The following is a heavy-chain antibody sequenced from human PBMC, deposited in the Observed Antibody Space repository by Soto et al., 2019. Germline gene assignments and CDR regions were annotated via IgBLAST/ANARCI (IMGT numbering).Heavy chain of an antibody. CDR1: GFTFINYA. V-gene: IGHV3-30-3*01. CDR3: ARHLSHLKSGWLDP. Sequence: QEQLVESGGGVVQPGRSLRLSCRVSGFTFINYAMHWVRQAPGKGLEWVAVISGDGSNQYYADSVKGRFTISRDNSRNTLYLQMNSLRADDTAVYYCARHLSHLKSGWLDPWGQGTLVTVSS. CDR2: ISGDGSNQ. J-gene: IGHJ5*02. D-gene: IGHD3-3*02.